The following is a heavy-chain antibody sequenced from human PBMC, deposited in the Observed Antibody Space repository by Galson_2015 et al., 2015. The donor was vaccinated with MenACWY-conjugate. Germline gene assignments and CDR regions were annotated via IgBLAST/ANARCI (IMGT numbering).Heavy chain of an antibody. CDR3: ARGGGGRFDY. CDR2: IYSGGST. Sequence: SLRLSCAVSGFTVSSDYMSWVRQAPGQGLEWVSVIYSGGSTYYADSVKGRFTISRDSSKNTLYLQMNSLRPEDTAVFYCARGGGGRFDYWGQGALVTVSS. V-gene: IGHV3-66*02. D-gene: IGHD3-16*01. CDR1: GFTVSSDY. J-gene: IGHJ4*02.